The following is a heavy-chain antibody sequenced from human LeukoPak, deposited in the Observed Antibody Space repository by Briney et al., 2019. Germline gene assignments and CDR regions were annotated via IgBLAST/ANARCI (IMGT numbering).Heavy chain of an antibody. CDR1: GFTFSSYG. CDR3: AKDGGWFVDY. V-gene: IGHV3-30*19. J-gene: IGHJ4*02. D-gene: IGHD3-10*01. Sequence: GGSLRLSCAASGFTFSSYGMHWVRQAPDKGLEWVAVISYDGSNKYYADSVQGRFTISRDNSKNTLYLQMNSLRAEDTAVYYCAKDGGWFVDYWGQGTLVTVSS. CDR2: ISYDGSNK.